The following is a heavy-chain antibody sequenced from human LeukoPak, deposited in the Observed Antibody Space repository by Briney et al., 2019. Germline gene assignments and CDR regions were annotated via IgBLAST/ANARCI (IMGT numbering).Heavy chain of an antibody. V-gene: IGHV1-69*13. D-gene: IGHD3-22*01. CDR2: IIPIFGTA. CDR3: ARARRDGSSGYNDY. Sequence: GASVKVSCKASGGTFSSYAISWVRQAPGQGLEWMGGIIPIFGTANYAQKFQGRVTITADESTSTAYMEPSSLRSEDTAVYYCARARRDGSSGYNDYWGQGTLVTVSS. J-gene: IGHJ4*02. CDR1: GGTFSSYA.